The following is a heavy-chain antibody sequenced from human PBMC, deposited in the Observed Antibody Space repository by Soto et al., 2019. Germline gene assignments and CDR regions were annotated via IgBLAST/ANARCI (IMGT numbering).Heavy chain of an antibody. V-gene: IGHV3-30*03. CDR3: ARERAHIVVAPVATSGMDV. D-gene: IGHD2-21*01. CDR2: ISHDGQNQ. J-gene: IGHJ6*02. Sequence: QVQLVESGGGVVQPGRSLKLSCIGSGFAFGSHGMHWVRQVSGKGLEWVAVISHDGQNQYYRDSVKGRFTISRDNSKNSLYLEVNGLRVEDTAVYHCARERAHIVVAPVATSGMDVWGQGTAVTVSS. CDR1: GFAFGSHG.